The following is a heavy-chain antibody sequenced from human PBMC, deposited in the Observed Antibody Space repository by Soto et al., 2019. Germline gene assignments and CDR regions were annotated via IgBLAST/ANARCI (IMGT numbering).Heavy chain of an antibody. CDR3: VSWAGSSY. V-gene: IGHV3-7*05. CDR1: GFTFNTYW. Sequence: DVQLVESGGGLVQPGGSLRLSCAASGFTFNTYWMSWVRRAPGKGLEWVAHMNQHGSEKYYVDSVKGRFTISGDDAKNSLYLQMNSLGAEDTAVYYCVSWAGSSYWGQGALVTVSS. CDR2: MNQHGSEK. D-gene: IGHD3-10*01. J-gene: IGHJ4*02.